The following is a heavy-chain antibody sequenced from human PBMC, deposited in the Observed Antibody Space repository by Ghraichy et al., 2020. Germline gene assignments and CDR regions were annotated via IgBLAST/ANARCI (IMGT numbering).Heavy chain of an antibody. CDR2: IRDSDS. CDR1: GRYVRSRISH. CDR3: ATYEVGGAGQGA. J-gene: IGHJ4*02. Sequence: GSLRLSCADSGRYVRSRISHWGCLRRPPGKALERIGQIRDSDSKYNPSLRSRATISVDTSRNQFSLKLTSVTAADTAVYYCATYEVGGAGQGAWGQGTLVTVSS. V-gene: IGHV4-61*01. D-gene: IGHD3-10*01.